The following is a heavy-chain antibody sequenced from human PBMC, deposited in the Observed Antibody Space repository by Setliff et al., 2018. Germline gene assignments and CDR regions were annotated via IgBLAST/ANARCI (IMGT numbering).Heavy chain of an antibody. CDR2: IIPILGIA. J-gene: IGHJ4*02. D-gene: IGHD3-22*01. Sequence: ASVKVSCKASGGTFSSYAISWVRQAPGQGLEWMGGIIPILGIANYAQKFQGRVTITADESTSTAYMELSSLRSEDTAVYYCARELYDSSGYCNYFDYWGQGTLVTVSS. CDR1: GGTFSSYA. V-gene: IGHV1-69*10. CDR3: ARELYDSSGYCNYFDY.